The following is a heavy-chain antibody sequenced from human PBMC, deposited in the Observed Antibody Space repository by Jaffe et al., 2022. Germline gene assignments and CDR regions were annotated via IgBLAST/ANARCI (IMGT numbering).Heavy chain of an antibody. CDR3: ARVATGWNEAFDI. D-gene: IGHD6-19*01. J-gene: IGHJ3*02. CDR2: MYYSGNT. Sequence: QVQLQESGPGLVKPSETLSLTCAVSGGSVTTYHWTLIRQPPGKGLEWIAYMYYSGNTKYNPSLKSRLSISVDPSKNQFSLHLTSVTAADTAVYYCARVATGWNEAFDIWGQGTMVTVSS. CDR1: GGSVTTYH. V-gene: IGHV4-59*02.